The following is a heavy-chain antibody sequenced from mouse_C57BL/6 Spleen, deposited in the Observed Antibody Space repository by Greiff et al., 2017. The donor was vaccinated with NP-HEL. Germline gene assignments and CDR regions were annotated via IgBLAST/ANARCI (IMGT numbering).Heavy chain of an antibody. CDR3: ARPYSTTGYYAMDY. V-gene: IGHV1-26*01. CDR1: GYTFTDYY. Sequence: EVQLQQSGPELVKPGASVKISCKASGYTFTDYYMNWVKQSHGKSLEWIGDINPNNGGTSYNQKFKGKATLTVDKSSSTAYMELRSLTSEDSAVYYCARPYSTTGYYAMDYWGQGTSVTVSS. CDR2: INPNNGGT. D-gene: IGHD2-5*01. J-gene: IGHJ4*01.